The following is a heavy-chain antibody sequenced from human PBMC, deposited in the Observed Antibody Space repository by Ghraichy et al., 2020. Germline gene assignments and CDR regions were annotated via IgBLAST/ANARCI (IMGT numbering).Heavy chain of an antibody. CDR2: IYHSGST. CDR3: ARLDTRMFMVLCCLDS. D-gene: IGHD3-10*01. Sequence: SETLSLTCTVSGYSISSGYYWAWIRQPPGKGLEWIGGIYHSGSTHYNPSLQSRVTMSVDTSKNHFSLKMNSVTAADTAVYYCARLDTRMFMVLCCLDSWGQGTLVTVSS. CDR1: GYSISSGYY. J-gene: IGHJ4*02. V-gene: IGHV4-38-2*02.